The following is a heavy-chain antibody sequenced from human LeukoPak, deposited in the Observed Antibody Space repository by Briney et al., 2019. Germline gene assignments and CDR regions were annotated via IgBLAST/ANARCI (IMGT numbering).Heavy chain of an antibody. J-gene: IGHJ4*02. Sequence: PGGSLRLSCAPSGVTFSSYSMNWVRQAPGKGREWISYIGISSGNTKYADSVKGRFTISGDKAKNSVYLQMNSLRVEDTAVYYCARDTKYAFDNWGQGTLVTVSS. D-gene: IGHD2-2*01. CDR2: IGISSGNT. CDR1: GVTFSSYS. V-gene: IGHV3-48*01. CDR3: ARDTKYAFDN.